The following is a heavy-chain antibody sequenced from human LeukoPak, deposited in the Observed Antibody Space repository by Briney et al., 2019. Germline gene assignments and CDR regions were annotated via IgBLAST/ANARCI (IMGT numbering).Heavy chain of an antibody. V-gene: IGHV3-11*01. CDR2: ISSSGSTI. J-gene: IGHJ5*02. CDR3: ARVNQDIVVVPAAICWFDP. D-gene: IGHD2-2*01. CDR1: GFTFSDYY. Sequence: GGSLRLSCAASGFTFSDYYMSWIRHAPGKGLEWVSYISSSGSTIYYADSVKGRFTISRDNAKNSLYLQMNSLRAEDTAVYYCARVNQDIVVVPAAICWFDPWGQGTLVTVSS.